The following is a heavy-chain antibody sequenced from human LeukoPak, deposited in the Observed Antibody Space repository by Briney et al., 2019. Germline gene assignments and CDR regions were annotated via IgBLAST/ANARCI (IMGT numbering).Heavy chain of an antibody. CDR1: GFIFSNYA. CDR2: IGGSADST. V-gene: IGHV3-23*01. Sequence: GGSLRLSCAASGFIFSNYAMSWVRQAPGKGLEWVSSIGGSADSTVYTDSVQGRFTISRDNAKNSLYLQMNSLRAEDTAMYYCARDYCSGGRCYSVDYWGQGTLVTVSS. CDR3: ARDYCSGGRCYSVDY. D-gene: IGHD2-15*01. J-gene: IGHJ4*02.